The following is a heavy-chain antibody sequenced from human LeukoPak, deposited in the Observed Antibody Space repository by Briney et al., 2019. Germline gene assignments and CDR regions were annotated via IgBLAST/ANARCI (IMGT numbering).Heavy chain of an antibody. CDR2: IYYSGST. CDR1: RGSISSYY. V-gene: IGHV4-39*01. Sequence: SETLSLTCTVSRGSISSYYWGWIRQPPGKGLEWIGSIYYSGSTYYNPSLKSRVTISVDTSKNQFSLKLSSVTVADTAVYYCTRHCGATMIAAAGTDWFDPWGQGTLVTVSS. CDR3: TRHCGATMIAAAGTDWFDP. D-gene: IGHD6-13*01. J-gene: IGHJ5*02.